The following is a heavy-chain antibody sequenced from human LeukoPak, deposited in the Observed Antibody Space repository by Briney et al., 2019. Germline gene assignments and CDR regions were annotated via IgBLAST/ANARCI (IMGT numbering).Heavy chain of an antibody. D-gene: IGHD1-26*01. CDR2: IDVGSYA. V-gene: IGHV3-21*01. CDR1: GFTFSSYG. J-gene: IGHJ4*02. Sequence: AGGSLRLSCAASGFTFSSYGINWVRQAPGKGLEWVSSIDVGSYAYYANSVKGRFTISRDNAKNSLYLQMNSLRAEDTAVYYCARDPSKWELPVDYWGQGTLVTVSS. CDR3: ARDPSKWELPVDY.